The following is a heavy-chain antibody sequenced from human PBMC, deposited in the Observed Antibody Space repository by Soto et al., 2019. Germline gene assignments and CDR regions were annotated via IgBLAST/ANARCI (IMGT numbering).Heavy chain of an antibody. CDR3: ARESGGATATLDYYYFYMDV. V-gene: IGHV1-2*04. CDR1: GDTFTGYY. D-gene: IGHD5-12*01. Sequence: QVQLVQSGAEVKKPGASVTVSCRASGDTFTGYYMHWVRQAPGQGLEWMGWINPNSGVTMYAQKFQGWVTMTRATSIRTVYMELSRLRSDDTAVYYCARESGGATATLDYYYFYMDVWGTGTTVTVSS. CDR2: INPNSGVT. J-gene: IGHJ6*03.